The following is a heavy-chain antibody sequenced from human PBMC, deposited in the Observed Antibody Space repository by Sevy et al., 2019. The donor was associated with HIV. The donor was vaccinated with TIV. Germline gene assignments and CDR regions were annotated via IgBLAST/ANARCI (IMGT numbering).Heavy chain of an antibody. CDR3: ARGGDFNDRSAKRDFDY. J-gene: IGHJ4*02. D-gene: IGHD3-22*01. CDR2: IWNDGRNK. Sequence: GESLKISCAASGFTFSNYGMHWVRQAPGKGLEWVAVIWNDGRNKYYADSVKGRFTISKENSKNTLYLQMNSLRVEDTAVYFCARGGDFNDRSAKRDFDYWGQGTLVTVSS. V-gene: IGHV3-33*01. CDR1: GFTFSNYG.